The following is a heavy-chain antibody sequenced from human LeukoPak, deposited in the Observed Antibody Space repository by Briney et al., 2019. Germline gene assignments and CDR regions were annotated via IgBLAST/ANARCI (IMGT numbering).Heavy chain of an antibody. Sequence: GGSLRLSCAASGFTFSSHGMHWVRQAPGKGLEWVAVIWNNGNSKYYADSVKGRFTISRDNSKNTLDLQMNSLRAEDTAVYYCATETIGRHYDYWGQGTLLTVSS. V-gene: IGHV3-33*01. D-gene: IGHD1-14*01. CDR2: IWNNGNSK. J-gene: IGHJ4*02. CDR3: ATETIGRHYDY. CDR1: GFTFSSHG.